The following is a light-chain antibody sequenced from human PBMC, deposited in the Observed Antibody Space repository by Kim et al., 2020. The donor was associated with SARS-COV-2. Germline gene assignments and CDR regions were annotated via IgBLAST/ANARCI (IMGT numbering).Light chain of an antibody. Sequence: ASVGDRVTIACRASQNIATSLNWYQQTPGRAPNLLISAAATLHSGVPSRFSGNGSETDFSLTISSLRPEDFATYFCQQSFTIPLTFGHGTKVDIK. J-gene: IGKJ1*01. V-gene: IGKV1-39*01. CDR3: QQSFTIPLT. CDR2: AAA. CDR1: QNIATS.